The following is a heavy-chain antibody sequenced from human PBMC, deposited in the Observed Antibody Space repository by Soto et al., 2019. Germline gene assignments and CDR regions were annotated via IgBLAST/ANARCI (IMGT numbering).Heavy chain of an antibody. D-gene: IGHD3-9*01. CDR2: IYRGDRT. V-gene: IGHV3-53*01. CDR3: ARGPPGYNVLTGYPREDYYYAMDV. CDR1: GFTVSSNY. Sequence: PGGSLRLSCAASGFTVSSNYMIWVRQASGKGLEWVSVIYRGDRTSYADSVKGRFTISRDTSKNMLYLQMNSLRAEDTAVYYCARGPPGYNVLTGYPREDYYYAMDVWGQGTTVTVSS. J-gene: IGHJ6*02.